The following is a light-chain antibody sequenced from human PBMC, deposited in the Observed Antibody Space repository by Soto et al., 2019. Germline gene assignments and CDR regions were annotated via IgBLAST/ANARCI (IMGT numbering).Light chain of an antibody. CDR1: QSY. V-gene: IGKV3-20*01. CDR3: QQHGSSPRT. J-gene: IGKJ1*01. Sequence: ESVLTQSPGTLSLSPGERATLSCRASQSYLAWYQQKPGQAPRLLIYDTSSRATGIPDRFSGSGSGTDFTLTISRLEPEDFAVYYCQQHGSSPRTFGQGTKVDIK. CDR2: DTS.